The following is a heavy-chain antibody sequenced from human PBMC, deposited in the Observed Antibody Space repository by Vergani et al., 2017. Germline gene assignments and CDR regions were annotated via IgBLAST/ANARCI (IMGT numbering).Heavy chain of an antibody. J-gene: IGHJ6*03. CDR1: GGTFSSYA. CDR2: IIPIFATA. V-gene: IGHV1-69*01. D-gene: IGHD2-2*01. Sequence: QVHLVQSGAEVKKPGSSVKVSCKASGGTFSSYAISWVRQAPGQGLEWLGGIIPIFATANYAQKFQDRVMITADESTSTAYMELSSLRSEDTAVYYCARDIVLIPAAMDPGEYYYYYYRDVWGKGTTVTVAS. CDR3: ARDIVLIPAAMDPGEYYYYYYRDV.